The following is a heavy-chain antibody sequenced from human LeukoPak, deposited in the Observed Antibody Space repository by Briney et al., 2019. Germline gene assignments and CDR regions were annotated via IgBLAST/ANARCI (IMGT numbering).Heavy chain of an antibody. J-gene: IGHJ4*02. CDR2: INPNSGGT. D-gene: IGHD6-13*01. Sequence: ASVKVSCKAPGYTLTGYYMHWVRQAPGQGLEWMRWINPNSGGTNYAQKFQGRVTMTRDTSISTAYMELSRLRSDDTAVYYCARDHTWYSSSWLIDYWGQGTLVTVSS. CDR3: ARDHTWYSSSWLIDY. V-gene: IGHV1-2*02. CDR1: GYTLTGYY.